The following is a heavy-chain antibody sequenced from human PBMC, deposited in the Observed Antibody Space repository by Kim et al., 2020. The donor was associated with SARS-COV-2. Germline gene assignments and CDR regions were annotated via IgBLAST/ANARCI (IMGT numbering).Heavy chain of an antibody. Sequence: SETLSLTCAVSGGSISSSNWWNWVRQPPGKGLEWIGEIYHSGSTNYNPSLKSRVTISVDKSKNQFSLKLSSVTAADTAVYYCARVIRYFDWFRGYYFDYWGQGTLVTVSS. CDR3: ARVIRYFDWFRGYYFDY. J-gene: IGHJ4*02. D-gene: IGHD3-9*01. V-gene: IGHV4-4*02. CDR2: IYHSGST. CDR1: GGSISSSNW.